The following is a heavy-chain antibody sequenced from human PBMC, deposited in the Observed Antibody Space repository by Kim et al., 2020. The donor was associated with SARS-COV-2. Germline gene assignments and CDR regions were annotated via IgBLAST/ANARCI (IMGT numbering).Heavy chain of an antibody. CDR2: IYYSGST. D-gene: IGHD2-2*01. J-gene: IGHJ5*02. CDR3: ARDSNQDIVVVPAIVMGFDP. V-gene: IGHV4-39*07. Sequence: SETLSLTCTVSGGSISSSSYYWGWIRQPPGKGLEWIGSIYYSGSTYYNPSLKSRVTISVDTSKNQFSLKLSSVTAADTAVYYCARDSNQDIVVVPAIVMGFDPWGQGTLVTVSS. CDR1: GGSISSSSYY.